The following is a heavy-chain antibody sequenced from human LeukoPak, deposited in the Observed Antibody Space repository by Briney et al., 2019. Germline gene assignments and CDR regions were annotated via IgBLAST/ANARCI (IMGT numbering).Heavy chain of an antibody. D-gene: IGHD5-24*01. CDR2: ISHDGSNK. V-gene: IGHV3-30*04. Sequence: GGSLRLSCAASGFTFSSYAMHWVRQAPGKGLEWVALISHDGSNKYYADSVKGRFTISRDNSKNTLYLQMNSLRAEDTAVYYCATGGWRQIGAGYFDYWGQGTLVTVSS. CDR1: GFTFSSYA. CDR3: ATGGWRQIGAGYFDY. J-gene: IGHJ4*02.